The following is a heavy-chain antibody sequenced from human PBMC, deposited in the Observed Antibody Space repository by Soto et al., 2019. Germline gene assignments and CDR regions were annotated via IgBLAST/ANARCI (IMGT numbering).Heavy chain of an antibody. D-gene: IGHD1-26*01. CDR1: GFTFSSYA. Sequence: EVQLLESGGGLVQPGGSLRLSCAASGFTFSSYAMSWVRQAPGKGLEWVAAISGSGGSTYYADSVKGRFTISRDNSKNTLNLQMNSLRAGDTAVYYCAKDPGITIVGATRFDYWGQGTPVTVSS. V-gene: IGHV3-23*01. CDR2: ISGSGGST. J-gene: IGHJ4*02. CDR3: AKDPGITIVGATRFDY.